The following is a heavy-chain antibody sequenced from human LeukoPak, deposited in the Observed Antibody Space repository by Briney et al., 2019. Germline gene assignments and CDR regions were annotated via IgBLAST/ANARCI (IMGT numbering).Heavy chain of an antibody. CDR3: ATDLGSSWSLNLDY. J-gene: IGHJ4*02. D-gene: IGHD6-13*01. V-gene: IGHV1-24*01. CDR2: FDPEDGET. Sequence: ASVKVSCKVSGYTLTELSMHWVRQAPGKGLEWMGGFDPEDGETIYAQKFQGRVTMTEDTSTDTAYMELSSLRSEDTAVYYCATDLGSSWSLNLDYWGQGTLVTVSS. CDR1: GYTLTELS.